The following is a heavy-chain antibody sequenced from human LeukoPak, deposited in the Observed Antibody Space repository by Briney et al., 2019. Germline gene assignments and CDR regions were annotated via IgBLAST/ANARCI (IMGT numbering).Heavy chain of an antibody. J-gene: IGHJ4*02. CDR3: ARGYCSSTSCYALLDY. CDR2: ISSSSSYI. D-gene: IGHD2-2*01. CDR1: GFTFSSYS. V-gene: IGHV3-21*01. Sequence: GGSLRLSCAASGFTFSSYSMNWVRQAPGKGLEWVSSISSSSSYIYYADSVKGRFTISRDNAKNSLYLQTNSLRAEDTAVYYCARGYCSSTSCYALLDYWGQGTLVTVSS.